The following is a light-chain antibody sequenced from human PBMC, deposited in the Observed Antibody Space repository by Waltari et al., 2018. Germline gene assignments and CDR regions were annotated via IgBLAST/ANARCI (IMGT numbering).Light chain of an antibody. V-gene: IGLV2-8*01. Sequence: QSALTQPPSASGSPGQSVTTSCTGTSSDVGGYNSVSWYQQHPGKAPKLMIYEVTKRPSGVPDRFSGSKSGNTASLTVSGLQAEDETDYYCSSYSGSNKLVFGGGTKLTVL. J-gene: IGLJ2*01. CDR2: EVT. CDR1: SSDVGGYNS. CDR3: SSYSGSNKLV.